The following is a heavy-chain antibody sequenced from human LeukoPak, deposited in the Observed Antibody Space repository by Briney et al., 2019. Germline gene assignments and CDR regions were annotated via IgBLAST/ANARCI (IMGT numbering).Heavy chain of an antibody. Sequence: SETLSLTCAVYGGSFSGYYWSWIRQPPGKGLEWIGEINHSGSTNYNPSLKSRVTISVDTSKNQFSLKLSSVTAADTAVYYCARGNYDFWSGRRKHPDYWGQGTLVTVSS. CDR2: INHSGST. CDR3: ARGNYDFWSGRRKHPDY. D-gene: IGHD3-3*01. J-gene: IGHJ4*02. V-gene: IGHV4-34*01. CDR1: GGSFSGYY.